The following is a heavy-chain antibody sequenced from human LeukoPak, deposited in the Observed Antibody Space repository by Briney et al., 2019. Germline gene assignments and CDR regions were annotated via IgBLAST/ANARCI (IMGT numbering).Heavy chain of an antibody. J-gene: IGHJ4*02. Sequence: GASVKVSCKASGGTFSSYAISWVRQAPGQGLEWMGGIIPIFGIANYAQKFQGRVTMTTDTSTSTAYMELRSLRSDDTAVYYCARGSRLDSGSYADYWGQGTLVTVSS. CDR2: IIPIFGIA. CDR1: GGTFSSYA. D-gene: IGHD3-10*01. CDR3: ARGSRLDSGSYADY. V-gene: IGHV1-69*10.